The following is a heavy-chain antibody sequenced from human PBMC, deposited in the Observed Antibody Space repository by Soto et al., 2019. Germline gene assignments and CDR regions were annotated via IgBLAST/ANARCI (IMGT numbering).Heavy chain of an antibody. J-gene: IGHJ4*02. CDR2: INPNSGGT. CDR3: ARGAIHYDFWSGYPDY. CDR1: GYTFTGYY. V-gene: IGHV1-2*04. D-gene: IGHD3-3*01. Sequence: WASVKVSCKASGYTFTGYYMHWVRQAPGQGLEWMGWINPNSGGTNYAQKFQGWVTMTRDTSISTAYMELSRLRSDDTAVYYCARGAIHYDFWSGYPDYWGQGTLVTVSS.